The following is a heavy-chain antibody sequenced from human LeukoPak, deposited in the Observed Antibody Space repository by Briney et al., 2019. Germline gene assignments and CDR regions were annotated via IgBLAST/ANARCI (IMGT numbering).Heavy chain of an antibody. D-gene: IGHD6-25*01. CDR2: ISYRGAT. CDR1: GGSLTGYS. Sequence: KSSEALSLTCTVSGGSLTGYSWSWFRQSPVKGLEWIGYISYRGATNSNPSLKSRVTVSLDMSKNQFSLKLNSVTAADTAVYYCARGTAAVYWGQGTLVTVSS. J-gene: IGHJ4*02. V-gene: IGHV4-59*01. CDR3: ARGTAAVY.